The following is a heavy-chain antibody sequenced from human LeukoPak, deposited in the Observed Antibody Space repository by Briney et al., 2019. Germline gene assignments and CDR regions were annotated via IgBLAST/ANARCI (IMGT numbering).Heavy chain of an antibody. CDR1: GYTVTSYD. V-gene: IGHV1-8*01. Sequence: ASVTGSCTASGYTVTSYDINWVRHATGHALEWMGWMNPNSVNTGYAQKFQGRVTMTRNTSISTAYMELSSLRSEDTAVYYCISSGYYFGFDYWGQGTLVTVSS. D-gene: IGHD3-22*01. J-gene: IGHJ4*02. CDR2: MNPNSVNT. CDR3: ISSGYYFGFDY.